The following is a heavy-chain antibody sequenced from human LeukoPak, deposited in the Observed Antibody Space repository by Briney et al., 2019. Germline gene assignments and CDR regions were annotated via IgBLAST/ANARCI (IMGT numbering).Heavy chain of an antibody. J-gene: IGHJ4*02. Sequence: PSETLSLTCAVYGGSSSGYYWSWIRQPPGKGLEWIGEINHSGSTNYNPSLKSRVTISVDTSKNQVSLKLSSVTAADTAVYYCASWLERYYFDYWGQGTLVTVSS. CDR2: INHSGST. D-gene: IGHD6-19*01. CDR3: ASWLERYYFDY. V-gene: IGHV4-34*01. CDR1: GGSSSGYY.